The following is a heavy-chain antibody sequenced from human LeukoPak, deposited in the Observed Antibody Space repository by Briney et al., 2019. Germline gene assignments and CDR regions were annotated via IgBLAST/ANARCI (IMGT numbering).Heavy chain of an antibody. J-gene: IGHJ4*02. CDR2: ISSSGSTI. D-gene: IGHD3-22*01. CDR1: GFTFSSYE. Sequence: PGGSLRLSCAASGFTFSSYEMNWVRQAPGKGLEWVSYISSSGSTIYYADSVKGRFTISRDNAKNSLYLQMNSLRAEDTAVYYCVPGGPIVVVTPDWGQGTLVTVSS. CDR3: VPGGPIVVVTPD. V-gene: IGHV3-48*03.